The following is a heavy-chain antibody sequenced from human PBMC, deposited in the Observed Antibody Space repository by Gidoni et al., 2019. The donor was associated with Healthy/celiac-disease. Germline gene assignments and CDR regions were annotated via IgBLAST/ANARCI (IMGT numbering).Heavy chain of an antibody. J-gene: IGHJ3*02. CDR2: ISGSGGST. CDR3: ASPSESSGYMGDAFDI. Sequence: EVQLLESGGGLVQPGGSLRPSCAASGFTFSSYAMSWVRQAPGKGLEWVSAISGSGGSTYYADSVKGRFTISRDNSKNTLYLQMNSLRAEDTAVYYCASPSESSGYMGDAFDIWGQGTMVTVSS. V-gene: IGHV3-23*01. D-gene: IGHD3-22*01. CDR1: GFTFSSYA.